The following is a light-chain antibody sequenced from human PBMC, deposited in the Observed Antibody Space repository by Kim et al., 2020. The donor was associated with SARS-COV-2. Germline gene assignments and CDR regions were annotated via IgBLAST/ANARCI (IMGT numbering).Light chain of an antibody. J-gene: IGLJ1*01. CDR2: EDT. Sequence: VPPGQTASSTCAGHKLGDKYVCWYQQKAGQSPVLVMYEDTKRPSGIPERFSGSNSGNTATLTISGTQAMDEADYYCQAWDSSLIIFGSGTKVTVL. V-gene: IGLV3-1*01. CDR3: QAWDSSLII. CDR1: KLGDKY.